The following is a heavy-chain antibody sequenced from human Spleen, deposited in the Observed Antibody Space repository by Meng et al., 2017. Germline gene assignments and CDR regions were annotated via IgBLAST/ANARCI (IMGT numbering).Heavy chain of an antibody. V-gene: IGHV4-39*01. D-gene: IGHD6-19*01. CDR3: VRSSGWVRTGFDP. CDR1: GGSISTSGYY. Sequence: QPQLQESGPGLVNPSEALSLTCSVSGGSISTSGYYWGWIRQPPGKGLEWIGSIGHSGTTYYTPSLRRRVTVSIDTSKSQFSLKLTSVTAADTAVYYCVRSSGWVRTGFDPWGQGTLVTVSS. J-gene: IGHJ5*02. CDR2: IGHSGTT.